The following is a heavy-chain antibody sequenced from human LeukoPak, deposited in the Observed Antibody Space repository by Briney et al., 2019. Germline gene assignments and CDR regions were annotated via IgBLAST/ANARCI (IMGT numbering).Heavy chain of an antibody. Sequence: GRSLRLSCAASGFTFSSYAMHWVRQAPGKGLEWVAVISYDGSNKYYADSVKGRFTISRDNSKNTLYLQMNSLRAEDTAVYYCARDRYDSSGFYDAFDIWGQGTMVTDSS. CDR1: GFTFSSYA. J-gene: IGHJ3*02. CDR2: ISYDGSNK. CDR3: ARDRYDSSGFYDAFDI. V-gene: IGHV3-30*01. D-gene: IGHD3-22*01.